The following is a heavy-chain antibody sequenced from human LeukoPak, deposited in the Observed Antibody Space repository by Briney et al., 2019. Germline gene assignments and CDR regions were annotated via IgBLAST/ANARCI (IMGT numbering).Heavy chain of an antibody. J-gene: IGHJ6*03. Sequence: GGSLRLSCAASGLTVSRNYMSWVRQAPGKGLESVSVIYSGGSTYYAESVRGRFTISRDSSKNSLYLQMNSLRTEDTALYYCAKDPRGGIAAAGTGGYYYYMDVWGKGTTVTVSS. CDR2: IYSGGST. CDR3: AKDPRGGIAAAGTGGYYYYMDV. CDR1: GLTVSRNY. D-gene: IGHD6-13*01. V-gene: IGHV3-53*05.